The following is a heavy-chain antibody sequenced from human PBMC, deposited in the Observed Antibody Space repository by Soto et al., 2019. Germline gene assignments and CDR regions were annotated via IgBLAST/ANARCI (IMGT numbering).Heavy chain of an antibody. CDR1: GFSFSDYY. J-gene: IGHJ3*02. Sequence: QVRLVESGGGLVKPGGSVRLSCAASGFSFSDYYMTWIRQAPGKGLEWVSRISNSGEDTNYADSVQGRFTISRDNGENSLYLQMTSLRAEDTDVYYCTRHLRARGIVHDVFDIWGQGTMVTLSS. CDR3: TRHLRARGIVHDVFDI. D-gene: IGHD2-8*01. V-gene: IGHV3-11*06. CDR2: ISNSGEDT.